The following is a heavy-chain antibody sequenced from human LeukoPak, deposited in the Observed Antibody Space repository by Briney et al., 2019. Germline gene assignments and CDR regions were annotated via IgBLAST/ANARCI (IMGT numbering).Heavy chain of an antibody. CDR2: ISWNSGSI. V-gene: IGHV3-9*01. D-gene: IGHD1-26*01. CDR1: GFTFDDYA. Sequence: PGRSLRLSCAASGFTFDDYAMHWVRQAPGKGLEWVSGISWNSGSIGYADSVKGRFTISRDNAENSLYLQMNSLRAEDTALYYCAKAGLYSGSSLDYWGQGTLVTVSS. CDR3: AKAGLYSGSSLDY. J-gene: IGHJ4*02.